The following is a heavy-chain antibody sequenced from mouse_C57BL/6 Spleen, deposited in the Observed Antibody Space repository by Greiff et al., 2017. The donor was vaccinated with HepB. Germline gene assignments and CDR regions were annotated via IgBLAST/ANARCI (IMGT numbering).Heavy chain of an antibody. CDR1: GYTFTDYN. D-gene: IGHD2-5*01. Sequence: EVQLQQSGPELVKPGASVKMSCKASGYTFTDYNMHWVKQSHGKSLEWIGYINPNNGGTSYNQKFKGKATLTVNKSSSTAYMELRSLTSEDSAVYYCAREPYYSNYGDYWGQGTTLTVSS. V-gene: IGHV1-22*01. CDR3: AREPYYSNYGDY. CDR2: INPNNGGT. J-gene: IGHJ2*01.